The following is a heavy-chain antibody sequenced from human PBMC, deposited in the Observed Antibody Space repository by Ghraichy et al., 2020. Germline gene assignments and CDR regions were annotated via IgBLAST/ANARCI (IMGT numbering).Heavy chain of an antibody. D-gene: IGHD2-2*02. CDR2: ISAYNGNT. CDR1: GYTFTNYG. Sequence: ASVKVSCKASGYTFTNYGISWVRQAPGQGLEWMGWISAYNGNTNYAQKLQGRVTMTTDTSTSTAYMELRSLRSDDTAVYYCARFASTIRYCSSTSCYSWFDPWGQGTLVTVSS. J-gene: IGHJ5*02. V-gene: IGHV1-18*01. CDR3: ARFASTIRYCSSTSCYSWFDP.